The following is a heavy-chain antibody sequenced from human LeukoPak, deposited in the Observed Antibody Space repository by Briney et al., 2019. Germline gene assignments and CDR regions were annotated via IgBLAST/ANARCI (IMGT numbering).Heavy chain of an antibody. J-gene: IGHJ4*02. Sequence: PGGSLRLSCAASGFTFSSYSMSWGRQAPGKGLEWVSSISSSAHYIYYADSVKGRFTISRDNAKSSLYLQINSLRAEDTAVYYCARDYYGDSYFDYWGQGSLVTVSS. CDR3: ARDYYGDSYFDY. D-gene: IGHD4-17*01. V-gene: IGHV3-21*01. CDR2: ISSSAHYI. CDR1: GFTFSSYS.